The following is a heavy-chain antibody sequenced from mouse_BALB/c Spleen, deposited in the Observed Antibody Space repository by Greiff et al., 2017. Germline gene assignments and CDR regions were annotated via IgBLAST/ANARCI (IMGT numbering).Heavy chain of an antibody. CDR1: GFTFSSFG. CDR3: ARYGDDDVDEEVFSYDAMDY. D-gene: IGHD2-2*01. Sequence: EVQLVESGGGLVQPGGSRKLSCAASGFTFSSFGMHWVRQAPEKGLEWVAYISSGSSTIYYADTVKGRFTISRDNPKNTLFLQMTSLRSEDTAMYYCARYGDDDVDEEVFSYDAMDYWGQGTSVTVSA. J-gene: IGHJ4*01. CDR2: ISSGSSTI. V-gene: IGHV5-17*02.